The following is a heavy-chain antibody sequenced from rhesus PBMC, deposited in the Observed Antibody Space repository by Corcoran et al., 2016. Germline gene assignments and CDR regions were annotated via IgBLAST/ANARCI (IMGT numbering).Heavy chain of an antibody. V-gene: IGHV4-80*01. CDR3: ARWHFRGGSFGLDS. J-gene: IGHJ6*01. Sequence: QVQLQESGPGLVEPSEPLSLTCSVSGGSMSSNWWSWTRQLPWKRLEWVGDIHGNTGEAKYSPSLKSRVTISRDASKSQYFLRLTSLTAADTAVYYCARWHFRGGSFGLDSWGQGVVVTVSS. CDR1: GGSMSSNW. CDR2: IHGNTGEA. D-gene: IGHD6-37*01.